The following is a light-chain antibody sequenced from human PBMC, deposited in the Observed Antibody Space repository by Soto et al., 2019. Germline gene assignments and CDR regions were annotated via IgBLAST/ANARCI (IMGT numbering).Light chain of an antibody. CDR2: VAS. V-gene: IGKV1-9*01. Sequence: DIQLTQSPSFLSASVGDRVTITCRASQGISTYLAWYQQKPGKAPTLLIYVASTLQSGVPSRFSGSGSGTEFTLTISSLQPEDFATYYCQQLNTYPLTVGGGTKVDIK. J-gene: IGKJ4*01. CDR1: QGISTY. CDR3: QQLNTYPLT.